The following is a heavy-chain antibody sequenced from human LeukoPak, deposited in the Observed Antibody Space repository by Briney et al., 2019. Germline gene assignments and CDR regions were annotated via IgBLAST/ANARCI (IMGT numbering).Heavy chain of an antibody. CDR1: GGSFSGYY. D-gene: IGHD5-12*01. CDR2: INHSGST. Sequence: LSETLSLPRAGHGGSFSGYYWSLIRQPPGKGLEWSGEINHSGSTNYNPSLKSRVTISVDTPKNHFSVKVSSETGAHTAVYYCARDDIVATRDAFDIWGQGTMVTVSS. V-gene: IGHV4-34*01. CDR3: ARDDIVATRDAFDI. J-gene: IGHJ3*02.